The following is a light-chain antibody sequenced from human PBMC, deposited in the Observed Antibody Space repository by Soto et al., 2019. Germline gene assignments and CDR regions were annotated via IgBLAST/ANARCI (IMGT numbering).Light chain of an antibody. J-gene: IGKJ3*01. CDR1: QGIRND. V-gene: IGKV1-6*01. Sequence: AIQMTQSPSSLSASVGDRVTITCRASQGIRNDLDRFQQKPGKAPKLLIYAASNLQSGVPARFSGSGSGTDFTLTISSLQPEDFATYYYLTKYFYPSTFGPGTKVDI. CDR3: LTKYFYPST. CDR2: AAS.